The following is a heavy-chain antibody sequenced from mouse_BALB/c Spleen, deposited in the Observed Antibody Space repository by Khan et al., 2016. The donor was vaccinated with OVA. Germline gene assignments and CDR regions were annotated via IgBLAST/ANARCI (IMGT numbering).Heavy chain of an antibody. CDR3: GRGGGGDRFAY. CDR2: VNTYYGAA. J-gene: IGHJ3*01. CDR1: GYTFPDFT. Sequence: VPLQASGAELVRPGVSVKISCKGSGYTFPDFTMHWVKQGHAKSIKWLGVVNTYYGAATYNQKFKGKATMTVANSSTTAYLELARLTSADSAIFYCGRGGGGDRFAYWGQGTLVTVSA. V-gene: IGHV1S137*01.